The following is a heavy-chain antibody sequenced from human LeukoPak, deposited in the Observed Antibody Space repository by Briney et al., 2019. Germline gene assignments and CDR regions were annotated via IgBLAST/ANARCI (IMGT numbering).Heavy chain of an antibody. D-gene: IGHD2-2*01. CDR3: ARSQIGSAAWGYFDY. J-gene: IGHJ4*02. Sequence: LPGGSLRLSCAASGFTFSSYGMHWVRQAPGKGLEWVAVIWCDGSNKYYADSVKGRFTISRDNSKNTLYLQMNGLRADDTAVYYCARSQIGSAAWGYFDYWGQGTLVTVSS. CDR1: GFTFSSYG. CDR2: IWCDGSNK. V-gene: IGHV3-33*01.